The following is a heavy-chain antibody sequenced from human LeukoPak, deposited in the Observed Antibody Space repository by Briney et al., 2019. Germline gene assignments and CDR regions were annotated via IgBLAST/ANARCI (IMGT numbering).Heavy chain of an antibody. D-gene: IGHD3-10*01. J-gene: IGHJ6*03. CDR2: IKQDGSEK. CDR3: ARMMVRGVIGQYYYYYMDV. CDR1: GFTFSSYW. Sequence: PGGSLRLSCAASGFTFSSYWMSWVRQAPGKGLEWVANIKQDGSEKYYVDSVKGRFTISRDNAKNSLYLQMNSLGAEDTAVYYCARMMVRGVIGQYYYYYMDVWGKGTTVTVSS. V-gene: IGHV3-7*01.